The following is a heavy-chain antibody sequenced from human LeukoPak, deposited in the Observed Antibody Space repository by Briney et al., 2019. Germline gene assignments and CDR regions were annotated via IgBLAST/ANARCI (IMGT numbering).Heavy chain of an antibody. V-gene: IGHV4-59*01. Sequence: SETLSLTCTVAGGSITDYYWSWIRQPPGKGLEWIGYIHHSGSTDYNPSIKSRVTISQDSSKNQFSLKLSSVTAADTAVYYCTRGHWALDSWCQGTLVTVSS. CDR3: TRGHWALDS. CDR2: IHHSGST. J-gene: IGHJ4*02. D-gene: IGHD7-27*01. CDR1: GGSITDYY.